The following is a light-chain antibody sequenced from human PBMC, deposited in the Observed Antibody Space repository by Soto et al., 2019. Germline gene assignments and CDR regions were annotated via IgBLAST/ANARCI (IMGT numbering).Light chain of an antibody. CDR1: SSNIGSNT. J-gene: IGLJ3*02. CDR3: ATWDDSLNGFWV. CDR2: NNS. Sequence: QSVLTQPPSASGIPGQRVTISCSGSSSNIGSNTVNWYQQVPGTAPKLLIYNNSQRPSGVPDRFSGSKSGTSASLAISGLKSEDEADYYCATWDDSLNGFWVFGGGTKLTVL. V-gene: IGLV1-44*01.